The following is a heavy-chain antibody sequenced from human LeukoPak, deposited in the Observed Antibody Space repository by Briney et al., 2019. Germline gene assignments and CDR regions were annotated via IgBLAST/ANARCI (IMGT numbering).Heavy chain of an antibody. D-gene: IGHD2-2*01. CDR1: GYTFTSYY. CDR3: ARGRREKSSTSCFDY. Sequence: ASVKVSFKASGYTFTSYYIHWVRQAPGQGLEWMGIINPSGGSTSYARKFQGRVTMTRDTSTSTVYMELSSLRSEDTAVYYCARGRREKSSTSCFDYWGQGTLVTVSS. J-gene: IGHJ4*02. CDR2: INPSGGST. V-gene: IGHV1-46*01.